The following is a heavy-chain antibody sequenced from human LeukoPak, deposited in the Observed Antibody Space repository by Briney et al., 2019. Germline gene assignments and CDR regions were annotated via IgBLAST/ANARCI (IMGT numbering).Heavy chain of an antibody. Sequence: KSSETLSLTCTVSGGSISSSSYYGGWLRQPPGKGLEWIGSIYYSGSTYYNPSLKSRVTISVDTSKNQFSLKLSSVTAADTAVYYCARLRGSSWYRWFDPWGQGTLVTVSS. D-gene: IGHD6-13*01. J-gene: IGHJ5*02. CDR3: ARLRGSSWYRWFDP. CDR1: GGSISSSSYY. V-gene: IGHV4-39*01. CDR2: IYYSGST.